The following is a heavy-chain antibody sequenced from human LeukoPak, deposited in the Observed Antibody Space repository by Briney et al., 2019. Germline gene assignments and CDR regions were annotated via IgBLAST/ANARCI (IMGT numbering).Heavy chain of an antibody. D-gene: IGHD5-24*01. V-gene: IGHV4-4*02. CDR1: GGSITSTNW. CDR3: SREDGAFSPFGY. CDR2: VSLSGLT. J-gene: IGHJ4*02. Sequence: SGTLSLTCGVSGGSITSTNWWSWVRQPPGQGLEWIGEVSLSGLTNYNPSLSSRIIMALDTSKNHLSLHLTSVTAADTAVYYCSREDGAFSPFGYWGQGYLVTVLS.